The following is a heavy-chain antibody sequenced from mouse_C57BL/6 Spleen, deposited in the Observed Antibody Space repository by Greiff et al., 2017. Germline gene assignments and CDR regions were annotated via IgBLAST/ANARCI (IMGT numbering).Heavy chain of an antibody. V-gene: IGHV5-17*01. CDR3: ARGTLITTVVAPRAMDY. J-gene: IGHJ4*01. Sequence: EVQGVESGGGLVKPGGSLKLSCAASGFTFSDYGMHWVRQAPEKGLEWVAYISSGSSTIYYADTVKGRFTISRDNAKNTLFLQMTSLRSEDTAMYYCARGTLITTVVAPRAMDYWGQGTSVTVSS. CDR1: GFTFSDYG. CDR2: ISSGSSTI. D-gene: IGHD1-1*01.